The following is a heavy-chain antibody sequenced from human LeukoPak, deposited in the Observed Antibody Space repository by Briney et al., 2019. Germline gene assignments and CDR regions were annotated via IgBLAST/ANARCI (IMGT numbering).Heavy chain of an antibody. D-gene: IGHD3-10*01. Sequence: ASVKVSCKASGGTFSSYAISWVRQAPGQGLEWMGRIIPIFGTANYAQKFQGRVTITTDESTSTGYMELSSLRSEDTALCYCARESGGAYGSGSYYNVFTDYWGQGTLGTVSS. V-gene: IGHV1-69*05. J-gene: IGHJ4*02. CDR3: ARESGGAYGSGSYYNVFTDY. CDR1: GGTFSSYA. CDR2: IIPIFGTA.